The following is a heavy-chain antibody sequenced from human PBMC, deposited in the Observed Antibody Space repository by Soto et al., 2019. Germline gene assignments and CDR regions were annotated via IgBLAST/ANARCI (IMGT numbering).Heavy chain of an antibody. V-gene: IGHV5-51*01. CDR3: ARGPDSSGYYRLDYGMDV. CDR1: GYSFTSYW. D-gene: IGHD3-22*01. CDR2: IYPGDSDT. Sequence: PGESLKISCKCSGYSFTSYWIGWVRQMPGKGLEWMGIIYPGDSDTRYSPSFQGQVTISADKSISTAYLQWSSLKASDTAMYYCARGPDSSGYYRLDYGMDVWGQGTTVTVSS. J-gene: IGHJ6*02.